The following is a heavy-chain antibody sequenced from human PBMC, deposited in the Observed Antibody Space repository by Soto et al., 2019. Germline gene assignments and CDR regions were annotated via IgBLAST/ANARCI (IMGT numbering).Heavy chain of an antibody. V-gene: IGHV3-23*01. CDR2: ICGSGGST. J-gene: IGHJ5*02. Sequence: PSGTLSLTCAVSGFTFSSYDMSWIRQPPGKGLEWVSAICGSGGSTYYADSVKSRFTISVDKSKNPLSLKMSSLSAEDTAVYYCAKDAYCTSGVCYKYNCFDAWGQGTLVTVSS. CDR1: GFTFSSYD. D-gene: IGHD2-8*01. CDR3: AKDAYCTSGVCYKYNCFDA.